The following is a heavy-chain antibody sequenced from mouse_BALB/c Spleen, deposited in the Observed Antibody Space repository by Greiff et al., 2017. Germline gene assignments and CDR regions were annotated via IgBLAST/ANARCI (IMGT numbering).Heavy chain of an antibody. Sequence: EVQLQQSGTVLARPGASVKMSCKASGYSFTSYWMHWVKQRPGQGLEWIGAIYPGNSDTSYNQKFKGKAKLTAVTSASTAYMELSSLTNEDSAVYYCTYYYGSSPSYWGQGTLVTVSA. D-gene: IGHD1-1*01. V-gene: IGHV1-5*01. CDR3: TYYYGSSPSY. J-gene: IGHJ3*01. CDR1: GYSFTSYW. CDR2: IYPGNSDT.